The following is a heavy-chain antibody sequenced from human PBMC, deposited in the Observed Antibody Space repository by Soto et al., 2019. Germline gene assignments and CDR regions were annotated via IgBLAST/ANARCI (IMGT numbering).Heavy chain of an antibody. CDR3: AKDEPDYDFWSGYYTLNWGDYYYYGMDV. J-gene: IGHJ6*02. CDR2: ISGSGGST. D-gene: IGHD3-3*01. Sequence: GGSLRLSCEASGFTFSSYAMTWVRQAPGKGLEWVSGISGSGGSTYYADSVKGRFTISRDNSKNTLYLQMNSLRAEDTAVYYCAKDEPDYDFWSGYYTLNWGDYYYYGMDVWGQGTTVTVSS. CDR1: GFTFSSYA. V-gene: IGHV3-23*01.